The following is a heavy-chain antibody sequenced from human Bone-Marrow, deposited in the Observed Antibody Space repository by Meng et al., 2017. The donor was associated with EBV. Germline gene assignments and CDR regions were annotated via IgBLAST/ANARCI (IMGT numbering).Heavy chain of an antibody. V-gene: IGHV2-5*01. CDR1: WLSFSASGGG. D-gene: IGHD5-18*01. CDR3: ARYRVGTVMLGDWFDP. Sequence: WQESGPTLETPTPTLTVTCHFSWLSFSASGGGCGWIRQPPGKALEWLVLIYWNDEKNYSPSLRSRLTIPKDTSRNPVALTMTNMDSVETATYSCARYRVGTVMLGDWFDPWGQGILVTVSS. CDR2: IYWNDEK. J-gene: IGHJ5*02.